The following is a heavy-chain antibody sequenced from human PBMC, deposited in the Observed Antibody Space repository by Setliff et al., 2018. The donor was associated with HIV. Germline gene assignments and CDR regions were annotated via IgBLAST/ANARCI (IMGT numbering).Heavy chain of an antibody. Sequence: GGSLRLSCAASGFTLSSCWMSWVRQAPGKGLEWVATIKQDGREKYYVDSVKGRFTISRDNARTSLFLEMRSLRDEDTAVYLGARGVVDVGVVAATGVFDSWGQGTLVTVSS. CDR3: ARGVVDVGVVAATGVFDS. D-gene: IGHD2-15*01. CDR2: IKQDGREK. J-gene: IGHJ4*02. CDR1: GFTLSSCW. V-gene: IGHV3-7*03.